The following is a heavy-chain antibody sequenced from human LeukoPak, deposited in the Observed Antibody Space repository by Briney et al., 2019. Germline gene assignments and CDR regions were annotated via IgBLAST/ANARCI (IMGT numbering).Heavy chain of an antibody. CDR2: VYYSGST. V-gene: IGHV4-30-4*01. J-gene: IGHJ6*02. Sequence: PSETLSLTCTVSGGSIGGGDYYWSWIRQTPGKGLEWIGYVYYSGSTYYNPSLKGRVTISLDTSNNQFSLKLESVTAADTAVYYCARDYGDYADKNGMDVWGQGTTVIVSS. CDR1: GGSIGGGDYY. CDR3: ARDYGDYADKNGMDV. D-gene: IGHD4-17*01.